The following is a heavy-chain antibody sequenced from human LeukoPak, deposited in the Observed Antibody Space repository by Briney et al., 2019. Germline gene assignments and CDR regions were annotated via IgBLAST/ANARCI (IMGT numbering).Heavy chain of an antibody. CDR3: ASGSPAGDY. Sequence: GGSLRLSCAASGSTFSGYTMNWVRQAPGKGLEWVSSISSSSSYIFYADSVRGRFTISRDNAKNSLYLQMNCLRVEDTAVYYCASGSPAGDYWGQGTLVTVSS. CDR1: GSTFSGYT. CDR2: ISSSSSYI. D-gene: IGHD1-26*01. J-gene: IGHJ4*02. V-gene: IGHV3-21*01.